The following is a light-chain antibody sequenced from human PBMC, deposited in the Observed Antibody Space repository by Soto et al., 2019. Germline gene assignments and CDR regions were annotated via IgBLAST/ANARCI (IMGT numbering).Light chain of an antibody. CDR1: QSVSSSY. V-gene: IGKV3-20*01. CDR2: GAS. J-gene: IGKJ4*01. Sequence: IVLTQSPGTLSLAPGGRATLSCRASQSVSSSYLAWYQQIPGQAPRLLIYGASSRATGIPDRFSGSGSGTDFTLTISRLEPEDFAVYYCQQYGSSPLTFGGGTKVDIK. CDR3: QQYGSSPLT.